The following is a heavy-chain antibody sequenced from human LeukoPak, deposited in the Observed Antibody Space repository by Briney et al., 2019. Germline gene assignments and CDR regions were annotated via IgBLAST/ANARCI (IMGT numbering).Heavy chain of an antibody. D-gene: IGHD3-22*01. CDR3: AKRHQNYYDSSGYYIDY. J-gene: IGHJ4*02. CDR1: GFTFSSYA. Sequence: GGSLRLSCAASGFTFSSYAMSWVRQAPGKGLEWVSAISGSGGSTYYADSVKGRFTISRDSSKNTLYLQMNSLRAEDTAVYYCAKRHQNYYDSSGYYIDYWGQGTLVTVSS. CDR2: ISGSGGST. V-gene: IGHV3-23*01.